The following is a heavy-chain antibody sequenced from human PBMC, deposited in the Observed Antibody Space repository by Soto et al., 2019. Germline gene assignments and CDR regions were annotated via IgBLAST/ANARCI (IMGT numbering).Heavy chain of an antibody. Sequence: SETLSLTCTVSGGSISNYYWSWIRQPPGKGLEWIGYIYYSGSTNYNPSLKSRVTISVDTSKNQFSPRLSSVTAADTAVYYCARRYGPSFDYWGQGTLVTVSS. D-gene: IGHD4-17*01. V-gene: IGHV4-59*01. CDR1: GGSISNYY. J-gene: IGHJ4*02. CDR2: IYYSGST. CDR3: ARRYGPSFDY.